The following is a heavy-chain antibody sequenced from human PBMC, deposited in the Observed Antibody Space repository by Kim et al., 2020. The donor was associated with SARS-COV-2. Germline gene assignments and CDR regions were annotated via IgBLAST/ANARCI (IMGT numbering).Heavy chain of an antibody. CDR1: GFTFSSYA. CDR2: IYSGGSST. CDR3: AKDGAYCSGGSCYFDY. D-gene: IGHD2-15*01. J-gene: IGHJ4*02. Sequence: GGSLRLSCAASGFTFSSYAMSWVRQAPGKGLEWVSVIYSGGSSTYYADSVKGRFTISRDNSKNTLYLQMNSLRAEDTAVYYCAKDGAYCSGGSCYFDYWGQGTLVTVSS. V-gene: IGHV3-23*03.